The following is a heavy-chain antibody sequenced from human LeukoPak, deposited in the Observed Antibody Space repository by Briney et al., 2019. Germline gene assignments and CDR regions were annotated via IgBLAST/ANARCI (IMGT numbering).Heavy chain of an antibody. V-gene: IGHV4-34*01. J-gene: IGHJ5*01. CDR1: GGSFSGYY. CDR2: INHSGST. D-gene: IGHD6-13*01. Sequence: SETLSLTCAVYGGSFSGYYWSWIRQPPGKGLEWIGEINHSGSTNYNPSLKSRVTISVDTSKNQFSLKLSSVTAADTAVYYCARSPPRSWYMGNWFDSWGQGTLVTVSA. CDR3: ARSPPRSWYMGNWFDS.